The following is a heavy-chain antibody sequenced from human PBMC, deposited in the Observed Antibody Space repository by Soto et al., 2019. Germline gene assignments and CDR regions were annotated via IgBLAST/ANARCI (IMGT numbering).Heavy chain of an antibody. Sequence: PGGSLRLSCAASGFTFSSYAMNWVRQAPGKGLEWVSGISGSGDSTYYADSVKGRFTISRDNSKNTLYLQMNSLTAEDTAVYYCTNRPPYYNFDVWGQGTTVTVSS. CDR1: GFTFSSYA. J-gene: IGHJ6*02. CDR3: TNRPPYYNFDV. CDR2: ISGSGDST. V-gene: IGHV3-23*01.